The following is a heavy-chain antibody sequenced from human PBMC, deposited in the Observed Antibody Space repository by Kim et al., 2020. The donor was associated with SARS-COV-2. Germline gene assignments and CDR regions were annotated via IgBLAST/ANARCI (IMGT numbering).Heavy chain of an antibody. D-gene: IGHD6-13*01. CDR3: ARDHLLLPGIAAAGPGGDAFDI. J-gene: IGHJ3*02. CDR1: GGSISSSNW. CDR2: IYHSGST. V-gene: IGHV4-4*02. Sequence: SETLSLTCAVSGGSISSSNWWSWVRQPPGKGLEWIGEIYHSGSTNYNPSLKSRVTISVDKSKNQFSLKLSSVTAADTAVYYCARDHLLLPGIAAAGPGGDAFDIWGQGTMVTVSS.